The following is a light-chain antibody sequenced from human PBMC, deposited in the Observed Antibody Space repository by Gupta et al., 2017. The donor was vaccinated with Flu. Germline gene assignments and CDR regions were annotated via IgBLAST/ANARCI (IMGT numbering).Light chain of an antibody. Sequence: QSALTQPRSVSGSPGQSVTISCTGTSSDVGFYEFVTWYQQHPGKAPKLMIYDVTRRPAGVPDRFSGSKSGNTASLTISGLLAEDEADYYCSSFAANHVYVFGTGTKVTV. CDR3: SSFAANHVYV. CDR1: SSDVGFYEF. V-gene: IGLV2-11*01. CDR2: DVT. J-gene: IGLJ1*01.